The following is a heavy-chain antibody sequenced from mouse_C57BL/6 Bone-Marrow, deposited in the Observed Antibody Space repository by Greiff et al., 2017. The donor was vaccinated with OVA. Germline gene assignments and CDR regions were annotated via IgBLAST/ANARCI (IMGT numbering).Heavy chain of an antibody. V-gene: IGHV1-85*01. Sequence: QVQLQQSGPELVKPGASVKLSCKASGYTFTSYDINWVKQRTGKGLEWIGWIYPRDGSTKYNEKFKVKSTLTVDTSSSTAYMELHSLTSEDSAFYFCARSSITTVVGPFAYWGQGTLVTVSA. CDR3: ARSSITTVVGPFAY. D-gene: IGHD1-1*01. CDR1: GYTFTSYD. CDR2: IYPRDGST. J-gene: IGHJ3*01.